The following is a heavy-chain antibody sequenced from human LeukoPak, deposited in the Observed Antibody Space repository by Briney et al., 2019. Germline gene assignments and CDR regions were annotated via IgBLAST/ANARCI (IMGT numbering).Heavy chain of an antibody. CDR2: ISSSGSTI. CDR1: GFTFSSYE. CDR3: ASQLATDY. J-gene: IGHJ4*02. Sequence: PGGSLRLSCAASGFTFSSYEMNWVRQAPGKGLGWVSYISSSGSTIYYADSVKGRFTISRDDAKNSLYLQMNSLRAEDTAVYYCASQLATDYWGQGTLVTVSS. V-gene: IGHV3-48*03. D-gene: IGHD1-1*01.